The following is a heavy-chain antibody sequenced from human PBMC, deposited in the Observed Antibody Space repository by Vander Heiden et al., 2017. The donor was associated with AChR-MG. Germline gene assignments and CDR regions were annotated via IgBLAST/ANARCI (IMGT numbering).Heavy chain of an antibody. Sequence: EVQLVESGGGLVKPGGSLRLSCAASGFTFSSYSMNWVRQAPGKGLEWVSSISSSSSYIYYADSVKGRFTISRDNAKNSLYLQMNSLRAEDTAVYYCARGHSSGWYLDYWGQGTLVTVS. CDR1: GFTFSSYS. V-gene: IGHV3-21*01. D-gene: IGHD6-19*01. CDR3: ARGHSSGWYLDY. CDR2: ISSSSSYI. J-gene: IGHJ4*02.